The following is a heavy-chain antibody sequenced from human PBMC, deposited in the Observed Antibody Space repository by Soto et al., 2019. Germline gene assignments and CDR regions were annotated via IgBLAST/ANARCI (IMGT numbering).Heavy chain of an antibody. CDR2: ISSSSSTI. J-gene: IGHJ6*03. Sequence: EVQLVESGGGLVQPGGSLRLSCAASGFTFSSYSMNWVRQAPGKGLEWVSYISSSSSTIYYADSVKGRFTISRDNAKNSLYLQMNSLRAADTALYLSASPSGVEQYYYHMDGWGKGTTVTVSS. D-gene: IGHD3-3*01. CDR1: GFTFSSYS. V-gene: IGHV3-48*01. CDR3: ASPSGVEQYYYHMDG.